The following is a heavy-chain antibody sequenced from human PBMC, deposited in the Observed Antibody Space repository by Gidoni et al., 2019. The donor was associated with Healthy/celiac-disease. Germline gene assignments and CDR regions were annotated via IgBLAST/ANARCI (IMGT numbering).Heavy chain of an antibody. J-gene: IGHJ4*02. CDR1: GFTFSSYA. Sequence: QVQLVESGGGVVQPGRSLSLSCAASGFTFSSYAMHWVRQAPGKGLEWVAVISYDGSNKYYADSVKGRFTISRDNSKNTLYLQMNSLRAEDTAVYYCARAIVGATIDYWGQGTLVTVSS. D-gene: IGHD1-26*01. V-gene: IGHV3-30*04. CDR3: ARAIVGATIDY. CDR2: ISYDGSNK.